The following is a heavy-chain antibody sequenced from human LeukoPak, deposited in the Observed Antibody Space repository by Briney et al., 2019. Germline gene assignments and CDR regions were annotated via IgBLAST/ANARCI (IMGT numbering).Heavy chain of an antibody. CDR1: GGSISSYY. Sequence: SETLSLTCTVSGGSISSYYWSWIRQPPGKGLEWIGYIYYSGSTNYNPSLKSRVTISVDTSKNQFSLKLSSVTAEDTAVYYCARDVDLVVAGATNWFDPWGQGILVAVSS. J-gene: IGHJ5*02. D-gene: IGHD2-15*01. CDR2: IYYSGST. CDR3: ARDVDLVVAGATNWFDP. V-gene: IGHV4-59*12.